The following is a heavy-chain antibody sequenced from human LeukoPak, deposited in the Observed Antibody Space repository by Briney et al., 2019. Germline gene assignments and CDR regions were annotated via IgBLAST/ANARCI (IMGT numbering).Heavy chain of an antibody. D-gene: IGHD6-19*01. CDR2: IYSPGTN. J-gene: IGHJ4*02. V-gene: IGHV4-61*02. CDR3: AKDGIGWYYFDY. Sequence: SETLSLTCTVSAGSINSGDYYWSWIRQPAGKGLEWIGRIYSPGTNYNYNPSVKSRVTISIDTSKNQFSLKLTSVTAADTAVYYCAKDGIGWYYFDYWGQGTLVTVSS. CDR1: AGSINSGDYY.